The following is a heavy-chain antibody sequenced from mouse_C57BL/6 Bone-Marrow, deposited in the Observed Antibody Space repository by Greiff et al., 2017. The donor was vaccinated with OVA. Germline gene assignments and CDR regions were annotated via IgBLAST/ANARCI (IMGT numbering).Heavy chain of an antibody. CDR1: GFTFSSYG. Sequence: EVKLVESGGDLVKPGGSLKLSCAASGFTFSSYGMSWVRQTPDKRLEWVAPISSGGSYTYYPASVKGRFTISRDNAKNTLYLQMSSLKSEDTAMYYCARPLGDWGQGTTLTVSS. CDR2: ISSGGSYT. CDR3: ARPLGD. J-gene: IGHJ2*01. V-gene: IGHV5-6*01.